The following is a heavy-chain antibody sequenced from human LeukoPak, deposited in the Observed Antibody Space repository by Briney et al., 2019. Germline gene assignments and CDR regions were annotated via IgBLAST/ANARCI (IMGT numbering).Heavy chain of an antibody. D-gene: IGHD3-22*01. CDR3: ARSLSGYYSPSFDY. CDR1: GYTFTGYY. V-gene: IGHV1-2*02. CDR2: INPNSGGT. Sequence: ASVKVSCKASGYTFTGYYMHWVRQAPGQGLEWMGWINPNSGGTNYAQKFQGRVTMTRDTSIGTAYMELSRLRSDDTAVYYCARSLSGYYSPSFDYWGQGTLVTVSS. J-gene: IGHJ4*02.